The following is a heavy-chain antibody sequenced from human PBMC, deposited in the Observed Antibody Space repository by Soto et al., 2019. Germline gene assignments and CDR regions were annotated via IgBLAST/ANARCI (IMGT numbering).Heavy chain of an antibody. V-gene: IGHV1-2*04. CDR1: GYTFTGYY. J-gene: IGHJ6*02. CDR3: ARGAIAATIPYYYYYGMDV. Sequence: ASVKVSCKASGYTFTGYYMQWVRQAPGQGREWMGWINPNSGGTNYAQKVQGWVTMTRVTSISTAYMEPSSLRSDDTAVYYCARGAIAATIPYYYYYGMDVWGQGTTVTVSS. D-gene: IGHD5-12*01. CDR2: INPNSGGT.